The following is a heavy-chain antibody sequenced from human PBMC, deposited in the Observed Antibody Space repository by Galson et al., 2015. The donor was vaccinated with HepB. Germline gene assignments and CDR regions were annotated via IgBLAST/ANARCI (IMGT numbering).Heavy chain of an antibody. D-gene: IGHD2-2*01. Sequence: SVKVSCKASGYTFTSYAMHWVRQAPGQRLEWMGWINAGNGNTNYVQKLQGRVTMTTDTSTSTAYIELRSLRSDDTAVYYCARAQLKGRSSTSCPREWGQGTLVTVSS. J-gene: IGHJ4*02. CDR1: GYTFTSYA. CDR3: ARAQLKGRSSTSCPRE. CDR2: INAGNGNT. V-gene: IGHV1-3*01.